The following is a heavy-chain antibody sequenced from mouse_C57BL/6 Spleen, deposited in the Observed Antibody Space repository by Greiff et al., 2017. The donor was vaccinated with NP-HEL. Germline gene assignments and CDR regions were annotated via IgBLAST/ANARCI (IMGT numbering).Heavy chain of an antibody. CDR1: GYTFTNYW. CDR2: IYPGGGYT. J-gene: IGHJ2*01. Sequence: VQLQQSGAELVRPGASVKMSCKASGYTFTNYWIGWAKQRPGHGLEWIGGIYPGGGYTKYNEKFKGKATLTADKSSSTAYIQFTSLTSEDSAIYCYAGFFDYPFDCWGKGTTLTVSS. D-gene: IGHD5-5*01. CDR3: AGFFDYPFDC. V-gene: IGHV1-63*01.